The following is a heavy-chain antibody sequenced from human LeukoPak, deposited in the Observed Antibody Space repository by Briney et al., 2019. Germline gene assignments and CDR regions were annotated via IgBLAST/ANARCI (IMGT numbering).Heavy chain of an antibody. J-gene: IGHJ4*02. CDR1: GLTFSNYG. CDR2: ISGGGSST. CDR3: ANRKLHYDSSDYYTRTGFDY. Sequence: PGGSLRLSCAASGLTFSNYGMSWVRQAPGKGLEWVSTISGGGSSTYYADSVKGRFTISRDNSKNTLYLQMNSLRAEDTAVYYCANRKLHYDSSDYYTRTGFDYWGQGTLVTVSS. V-gene: IGHV3-23*01. D-gene: IGHD3-22*01.